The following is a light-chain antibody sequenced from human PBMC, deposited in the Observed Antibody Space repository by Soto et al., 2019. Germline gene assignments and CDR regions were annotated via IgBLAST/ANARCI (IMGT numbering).Light chain of an antibody. CDR1: SSDVGQKY. V-gene: IGLV1-51*01. Sequence: QSVLTQPPSVSAAPGQKVTISCSGSSSDVGQKYVSWYQHLPGTAPKLLIYGNDKRPSGIPDRFSASKSGTSATLVITGLQAGDEADYYCATWDTRLTSLGGYVVGIGTKLTVL. J-gene: IGLJ1*01. CDR3: ATWDTRLTSLGGYV. CDR2: GND.